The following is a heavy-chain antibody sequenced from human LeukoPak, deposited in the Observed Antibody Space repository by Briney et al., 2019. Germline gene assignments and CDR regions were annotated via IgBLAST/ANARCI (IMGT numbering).Heavy chain of an antibody. CDR1: GGSISSYY. D-gene: IGHD2-21*01. CDR3: ARRDLFYWYFDL. CDR2: IYYSGIT. V-gene: IGHV4-59*08. J-gene: IGHJ2*01. Sequence: SETQSLTCTVSGGSISSYYWSWIRQPPGKGLEWIGYIYYSGITNYNPSPKRRVTISVDTSKNQFSLKLSSVTAADTAVYYCARRDLFYWYFDLWGRGTLVTVSS.